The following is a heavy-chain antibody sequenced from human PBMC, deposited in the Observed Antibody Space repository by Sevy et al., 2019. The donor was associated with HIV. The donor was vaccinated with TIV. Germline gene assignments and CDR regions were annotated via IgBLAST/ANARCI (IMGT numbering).Heavy chain of an antibody. V-gene: IGHV3-23*01. Sequence: GGSLRLSCAASGFTFSSYAMTWVRQAPGKGLEWVSGISGSGYSTYYADSVKGRFTISRDNSKNTLYLQMNSLRVEETAVYYCAKEGGGYNYDSSGLFDYWGQGTLVTVSS. CDR2: ISGSGYST. J-gene: IGHJ4*02. CDR3: AKEGGGYNYDSSGLFDY. CDR1: GFTFSSYA. D-gene: IGHD3-22*01.